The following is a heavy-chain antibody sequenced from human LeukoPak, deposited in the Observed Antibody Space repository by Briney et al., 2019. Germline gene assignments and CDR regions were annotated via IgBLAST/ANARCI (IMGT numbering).Heavy chain of an antibody. D-gene: IGHD1-26*01. CDR3: ATLGRYSGSIWAFDI. CDR1: GYTLTELS. CDR2: FDPEDGET. J-gene: IGHJ3*02. V-gene: IGHV1-24*01. Sequence: GASVKVSCKVSGYTLTELSMHWVRQAPGKGLEWMGGFDPEDGETIYAQKFQGRVTMTEDTSTDTAYMELSSLRSEDTAVYYCATLGRYSGSIWAFDIWGQGTMVTVSS.